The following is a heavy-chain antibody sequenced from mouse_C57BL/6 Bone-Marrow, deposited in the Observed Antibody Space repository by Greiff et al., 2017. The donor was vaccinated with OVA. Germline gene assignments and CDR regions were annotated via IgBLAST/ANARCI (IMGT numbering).Heavy chain of an antibody. V-gene: IGHV1-19*01. Sequence: VQLQQSGPVLVKPGASVKMSCKASGYTFTDYYMNWVKQSHGKSLEWIGVINPYNGGTSYNQKVKGKATLTVDKSSSTAYMELNSLTSEDSAVYYCARKLRIFPWYFDVWGTGTTVTVSS. CDR2: INPYNGGT. J-gene: IGHJ1*03. CDR3: ARKLRIFPWYFDV. D-gene: IGHD1-1*01. CDR1: GYTFTDYY.